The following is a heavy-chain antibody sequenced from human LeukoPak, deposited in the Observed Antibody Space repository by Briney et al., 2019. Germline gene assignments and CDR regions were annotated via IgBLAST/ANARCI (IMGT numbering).Heavy chain of an antibody. Sequence: SETLSLTCTVSGGSVSNYYWSWIRQSPGKGLEWIGYIYYTETSYNPSLKSRVTISADTSKNQFSLKLRSVTAADTAVYYCARDVLWFGELLSPPHFDYWGQGTLVTVSS. CDR3: ARDVLWFGELLSPPHFDY. D-gene: IGHD3-10*01. CDR2: IYYTET. V-gene: IGHV4-59*02. J-gene: IGHJ4*02. CDR1: GGSVSNYY.